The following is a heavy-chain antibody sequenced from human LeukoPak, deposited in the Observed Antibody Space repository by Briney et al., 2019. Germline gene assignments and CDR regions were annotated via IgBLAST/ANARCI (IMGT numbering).Heavy chain of an antibody. CDR2: IYYGDHT. D-gene: IGHD3-3*01. CDR1: GDSLNGSAYY. V-gene: IGHV4-31*03. J-gene: IGHJ4*02. Sequence: PSQTLSLTCTVSGDSLNGSAYYWTWIRHHPERGLEWIGYIYYGDHTYYNPSLKSRVTISADTSENTFSLRLTSVTAADSALYYCARGVTIFGFPTISGYYFDYWGQGTVVAVSS. CDR3: ARGVTIFGFPTISGYYFDY.